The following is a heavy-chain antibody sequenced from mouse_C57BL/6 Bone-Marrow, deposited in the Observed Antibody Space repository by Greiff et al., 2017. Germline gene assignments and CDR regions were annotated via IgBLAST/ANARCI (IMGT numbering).Heavy chain of an antibody. J-gene: IGHJ2*01. D-gene: IGHD1-1*01. V-gene: IGHV1-64*01. CDR1: GYAFTSYW. CDR2: IHPNSGST. CDR3: ARERIYYYGSKGY. Sequence: VQLQQPGAELVKPGASVKLSCKASGYAFTSYWMHWVKQRPGQGLEWIGMIHPNSGSTNYNEKFKSKATLTVDKSSSTAYMQLSSLTSEDSAVYYCARERIYYYGSKGYWGQGTTLTVAS.